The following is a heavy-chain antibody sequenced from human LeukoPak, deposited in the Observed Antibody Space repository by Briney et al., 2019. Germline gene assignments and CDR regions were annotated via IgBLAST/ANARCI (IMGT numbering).Heavy chain of an antibody. CDR1: GYTFTRFG. D-gene: IGHD3-9*01. V-gene: IGHV1-18*04. J-gene: IGHJ5*02. CDR2: ISAYNGNT. CDR3: ARGPEGFDLLPRVDP. Sequence: ASVKVSCKASGYTFTRFGISWVRQAPGQGLEWMGRISAYNGNTNYAQRLQGRVTMTTDTSTSTAYMELRSLRSDDTAVYYCARGPEGFDLLPRVDPWGQGTLVTVSS.